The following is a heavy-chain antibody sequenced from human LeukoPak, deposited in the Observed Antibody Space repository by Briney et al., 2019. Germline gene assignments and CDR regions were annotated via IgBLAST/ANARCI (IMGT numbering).Heavy chain of an antibody. V-gene: IGHV3-21*01. CDR1: GFSFRNYA. Sequence: GGSLRLSCAASGFSFRNYAMSWVRQAPGEGLEWVSSISTGSSYIYYADSVKGRFTISRDNAKNSLYLQMNSLRAEDTAVYYCAKDWTQTLDYNGMDVWGQGTTVTVSS. CDR2: ISTGSSYI. D-gene: IGHD1-1*01. J-gene: IGHJ6*02. CDR3: AKDWTQTLDYNGMDV.